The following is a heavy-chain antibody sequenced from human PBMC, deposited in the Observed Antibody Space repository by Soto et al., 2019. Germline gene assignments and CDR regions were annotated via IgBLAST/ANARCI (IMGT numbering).Heavy chain of an antibody. D-gene: IGHD6-19*01. Sequence: SETLSLTCTVSGGSISSGDYYWSWIRQPPGKGLEWIGYIYYSGNTYYNPSLKSRVTISVDTSKNQFSLKLNSVTAADTAVYYCARDTNGWSYFDYWGQGTLVTVSS. V-gene: IGHV4-30-4*01. CDR1: GGSISSGDYY. CDR3: ARDTNGWSYFDY. CDR2: IYYSGNT. J-gene: IGHJ4*02.